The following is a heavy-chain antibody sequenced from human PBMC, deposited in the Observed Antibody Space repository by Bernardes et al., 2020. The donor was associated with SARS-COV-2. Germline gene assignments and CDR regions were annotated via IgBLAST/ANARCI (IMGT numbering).Heavy chain of an antibody. V-gene: IGHV5-51*01. D-gene: IGHD1-26*01. CDR2: IYPADSDT. CDR3: ARHLHYSKSWFYYYGVDV. CDR1: GYSFSTWW. Sequence: GESLKISCKGSGYSFSTWWIGWVRQRPGKGLEWMGIIYPADSDTKYNPTLQGQVIISADKSISTAYLQLSNLKASDTATYYCARHLHYSKSWFYYYGVDVWGQGTTVTVSS. J-gene: IGHJ6*02.